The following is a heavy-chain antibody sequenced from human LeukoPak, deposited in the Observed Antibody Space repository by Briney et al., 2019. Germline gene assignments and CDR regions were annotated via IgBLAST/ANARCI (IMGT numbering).Heavy chain of an antibody. CDR2: ISSSSSYT. CDR1: GFTFSSYS. J-gene: IGHJ4*02. CDR3: ARVGAGGFGESNDY. D-gene: IGHD3-10*01. Sequence: GGSLRLSCAASGFTFSSYSMNWVRQAPGKGLEWVSSISSSSSYTYYADSVKGRFTISRDNAKNSLYLQMNSLRGEDTAVYYCARVGAGGFGESNDYWGQGTLVTVSS. V-gene: IGHV3-21*01.